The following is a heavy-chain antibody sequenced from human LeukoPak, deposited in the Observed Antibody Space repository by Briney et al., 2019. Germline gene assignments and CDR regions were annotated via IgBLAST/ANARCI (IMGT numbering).Heavy chain of an antibody. D-gene: IGHD1-1*01. CDR3: AREGTPRYYFDS. CDR2: IYSGGST. CDR1: GGSISSYY. V-gene: IGHV3-66*01. Sequence: ETLSLTCTVSGGSISSYYMSWVRQAPGKGLEWVSVIYSGGSTYHADSVKGRFTISRDSSENTLYLQMNSLRAEDTAVYYCAREGTPRYYFDSWGQGTLVTVSS. J-gene: IGHJ4*02.